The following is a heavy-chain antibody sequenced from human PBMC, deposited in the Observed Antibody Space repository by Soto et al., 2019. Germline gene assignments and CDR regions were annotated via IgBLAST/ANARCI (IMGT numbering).Heavy chain of an antibody. CDR3: ATTPDYGDYGDAFDI. J-gene: IGHJ3*02. V-gene: IGHV3-21*01. D-gene: IGHD4-17*01. CDR2: ISSSSSYI. CDR1: GFTFSSYS. Sequence: EVQLVESGGGLVKPGGSLRLSCAASGFTFSSYSMNWVRQAPGKGLEWVSSISSSSSYIYYADSVKGRFTISRDNAKNSLYLQMNSLRAEDTAVYYCATTPDYGDYGDAFDIWGQGTMVTVSS.